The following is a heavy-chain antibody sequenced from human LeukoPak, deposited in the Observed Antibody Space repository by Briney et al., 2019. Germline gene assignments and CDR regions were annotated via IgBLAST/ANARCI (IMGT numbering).Heavy chain of an antibody. CDR2: IYYSGSA. D-gene: IGHD3-22*01. CDR1: GGSISSSSYY. CDR3: ARFPGYYYDSSGYNDAFDI. J-gene: IGHJ3*02. Sequence: SETLSLTCTVSGGSISSSSYYWGWLRQPPGKGLEWIGSIYYSGSAYYNPSLKSRVTISVDTSKNQFSLKLSSVTAADTAVYYCARFPGYYYDSSGYNDAFDIWGQGTMVTVSS. V-gene: IGHV4-39*07.